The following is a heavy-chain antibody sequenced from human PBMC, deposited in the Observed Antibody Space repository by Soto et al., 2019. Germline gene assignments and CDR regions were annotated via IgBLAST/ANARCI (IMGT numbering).Heavy chain of an antibody. CDR2: ISYDGSNK. V-gene: IGHV3-30-3*01. CDR1: GFTFSSYA. D-gene: IGHD5-18*01. CDR3: AREGGSVDTAMVTPIDY. J-gene: IGHJ4*02. Sequence: GGSLRLSCAASGFTFSSYAMHWVRQAPGKGLEWVAVISYDGSNKYYADSVKGRFTISRDNSKNTLYLQMNSLRAEDTAVYYYAREGGSVDTAMVTPIDYWGQGTLVTVS.